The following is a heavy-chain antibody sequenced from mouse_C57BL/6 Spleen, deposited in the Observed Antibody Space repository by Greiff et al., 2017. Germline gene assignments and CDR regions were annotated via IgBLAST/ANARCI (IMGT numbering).Heavy chain of an antibody. D-gene: IGHD4-1*01. CDR2: IDPENGDT. V-gene: IGHV14-4*01. J-gene: IGHJ2*01. Sequence: EVKLVESGAELVRPGASVKLSCTASGFNIKDDYMHWVKQRPEQGLEWIGWIDPENGDTEYASKFQGKATITADTSSNTAYLQLSSLTSEDTAVYYCTGTGFDYWGQGTTLTVSS. CDR3: TGTGFDY. CDR1: GFNIKDDY.